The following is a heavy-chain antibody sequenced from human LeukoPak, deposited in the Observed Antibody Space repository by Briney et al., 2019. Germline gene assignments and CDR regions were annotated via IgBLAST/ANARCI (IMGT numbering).Heavy chain of an antibody. CDR1: GFTFSNYE. V-gene: IGHV3-48*03. CDR3: ASEGYGGTSDAFDS. Sequence: GGSLRLSCAASGFTFSNYEMNWLRQAPGRGLEWVSYINSGGSIIYYTDSVKGRFTISRVDAKNSLYLQMHSLIAEDTAVYYCASEGYGGTSDAFDSWGPGTMLTVSS. CDR2: INSGGSII. D-gene: IGHD4-23*01. J-gene: IGHJ3*02.